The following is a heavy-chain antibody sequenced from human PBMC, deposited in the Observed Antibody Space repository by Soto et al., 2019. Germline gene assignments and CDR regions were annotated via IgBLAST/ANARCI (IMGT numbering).Heavy chain of an antibody. CDR1: GFTFSSYG. Sequence: GGSLRLSCAASGFTFSSYGMHWVRQAPGKGLEWVAVIWYDGSNKYYADSVKGRFTISRDNSKNTLYLQMNSLRAEDTAVYYCARSLGGVRGVISIDYWGQGTLVTVSS. J-gene: IGHJ4*02. V-gene: IGHV3-33*01. CDR2: IWYDGSNK. CDR3: ARSLGGVRGVISIDY. D-gene: IGHD3-10*01.